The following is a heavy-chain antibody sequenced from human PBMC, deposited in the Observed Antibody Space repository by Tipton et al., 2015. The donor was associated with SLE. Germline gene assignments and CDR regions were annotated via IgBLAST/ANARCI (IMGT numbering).Heavy chain of an antibody. CDR2: INAYNDHV. Sequence: QSGPEVKKPGASVKVSCTASGYTFRDYGMHWVRQAPGQGLEWVGWINAYNDHVNYAQKFQDRVTMTADKSTSTAYMELRSLTPDDTGVYYCAKLGFQYYSMDVWGKGTTVTVSS. CDR3: AKLGFQYYSMDV. CDR1: GYTFRDYG. J-gene: IGHJ6*03. V-gene: IGHV1-18*01. D-gene: IGHD1-26*01.